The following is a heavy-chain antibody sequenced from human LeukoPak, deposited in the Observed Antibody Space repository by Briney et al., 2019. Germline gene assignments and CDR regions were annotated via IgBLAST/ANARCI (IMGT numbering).Heavy chain of an antibody. Sequence: GGSLRVSRAASGFTFSNAWMSWVRQAPGKGLEWVGRIKSKTDGGTTDYAAPVKGTLTISREDSKNTLYLQMNSPKTEDTAVYYCLRDWYGSGSYWQIRESYFDYWGQESQGSVSS. CDR1: GFTFSNAW. J-gene: IGHJ4*02. CDR3: LRDWYGSGSYWQIRESYFDY. V-gene: IGHV3-15*01. D-gene: IGHD3-10*01. CDR2: IKSKTDGGTT.